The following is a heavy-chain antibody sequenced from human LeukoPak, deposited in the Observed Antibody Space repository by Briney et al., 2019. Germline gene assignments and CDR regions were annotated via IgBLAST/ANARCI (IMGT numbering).Heavy chain of an antibody. CDR1: GFTFRSYG. V-gene: IGHV3-30*02. D-gene: IGHD4-17*01. Sequence: PGGSLRLSCAASGFTFRSYGMHWVRQAPGKGLEWVAIIQYDGTNKYYADSVKGRFTISRDNSKNTLYLQMNSLRAEDTAVYYCARVITVYNDYEEVAEYFQHWGQGTLVIVSS. CDR3: ARVITVYNDYEEVAEYFQH. CDR2: IQYDGTNK. J-gene: IGHJ1*01.